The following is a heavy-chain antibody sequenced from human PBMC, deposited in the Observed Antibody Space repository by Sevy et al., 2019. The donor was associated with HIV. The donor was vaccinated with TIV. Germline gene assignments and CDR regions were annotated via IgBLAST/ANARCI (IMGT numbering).Heavy chain of an antibody. J-gene: IGHJ3*02. D-gene: IGHD2-21*02. CDR2: INPNTSDT. CDR1: GYSFTGYY. V-gene: IGHV1-2*02. CDR3: ARDFLAVTSIPSDAFDI. Sequence: ASVKVSCKASGYSFTGYYMNWVRQAPGQGLEWMGWINPNTSDTTYSEKFEGRVTMTRDSSLSTAYLELGGLRSDDTAVYYCARDFLAVTSIPSDAFDIWGQGTLVTVS.